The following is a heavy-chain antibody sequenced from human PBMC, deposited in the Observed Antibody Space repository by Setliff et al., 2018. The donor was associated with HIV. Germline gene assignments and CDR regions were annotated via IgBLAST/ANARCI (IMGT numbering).Heavy chain of an antibody. V-gene: IGHV1-2*05. CDR1: GYTFTAYY. CDR2: IEPSSGGT. CDR3: ARQDHSSVNTGSLYAFDV. J-gene: IGHJ3*01. Sequence: ASVKVSCKASGYTFTAYYIHWVRQAPGHELQLMGRIEPSSGGTNYIQKFQGRVTITRDTSIYTVYMELTGLTSDDTVVYYCARQDHSSVNTGSLYAFDVWGQGTMVTVSS. D-gene: IGHD2-8*02.